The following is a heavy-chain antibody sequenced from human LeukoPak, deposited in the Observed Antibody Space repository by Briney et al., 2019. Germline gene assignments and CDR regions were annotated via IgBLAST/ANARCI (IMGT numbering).Heavy chain of an antibody. CDR3: ARAVRWEGATSYWYFDL. J-gene: IGHJ2*01. CDR1: GDSVSSNSAA. Sequence: SQTLSLTCAISGDSVSSNSAAWNWIRQSPSRGLEWLGRTDYRSKWYNDYAVSVKSRITINPDTSKNQFSLQLNSVTPEDTAVYYCARAVRWEGATSYWYFDLWGRGTLVTVSS. V-gene: IGHV6-1*01. CDR2: TDYRSKWYN. D-gene: IGHD1-26*01.